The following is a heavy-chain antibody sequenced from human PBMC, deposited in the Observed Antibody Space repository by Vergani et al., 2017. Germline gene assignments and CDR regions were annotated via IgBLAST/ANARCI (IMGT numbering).Heavy chain of an antibody. J-gene: IGHJ4*02. CDR1: GFTFSSYA. Sequence: EVQLVESGGGLVQPGGSLRLSCAASGFTFSSYAMSWVRQAPGKGLEWVSAISGSGGSTYYADSVKGRFTISRDNSKNTLYLQMNSLRAEDQAVYYCAPTTSRLYYFDYWGQGTLVTVSS. CDR3: APTTSRLYYFDY. D-gene: IGHD4-17*01. CDR2: ISGSGGST. V-gene: IGHV3-23*04.